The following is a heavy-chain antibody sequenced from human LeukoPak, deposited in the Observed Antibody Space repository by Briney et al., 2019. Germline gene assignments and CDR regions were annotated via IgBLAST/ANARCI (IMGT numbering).Heavy chain of an antibody. Sequence: SETLSLTCTVSGGSISSYYWSWIRQPPGKGLEWIGYIYHSGSTNYNPSLKSRVTISVDTSKDQFSLKLSSVTAADTAVYYCARDLGDSSGYYLAFDYWGQGTLVTVSS. V-gene: IGHV4-59*01. CDR2: IYHSGST. CDR3: ARDLGDSSGYYLAFDY. J-gene: IGHJ4*02. D-gene: IGHD3-22*01. CDR1: GGSISSYY.